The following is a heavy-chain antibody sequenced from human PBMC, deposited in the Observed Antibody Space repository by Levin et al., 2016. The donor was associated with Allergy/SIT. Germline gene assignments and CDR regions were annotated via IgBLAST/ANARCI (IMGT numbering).Heavy chain of an antibody. CDR2: INQDGSET. CDR3: ARDPIDGYGHFDS. CDR1: GFPFSPYW. V-gene: IGHV3-7*01. J-gene: IGHJ4*02. D-gene: IGHD5-24*01. Sequence: GGSLRLSCAGSGFPFSPYWMSWVRQAPGKGLEWVANINQDGSETFYVDSVLGRFTISRDNAKNSLYLQLNSLRAEDTAVYYCARDPIDGYGHFDSWGQGTLVTVSS.